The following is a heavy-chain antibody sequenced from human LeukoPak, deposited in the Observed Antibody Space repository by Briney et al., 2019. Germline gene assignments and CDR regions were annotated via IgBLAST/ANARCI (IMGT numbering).Heavy chain of an antibody. CDR3: ARAKDGYNREAELAY. J-gene: IGHJ4*02. CDR1: GLTFSSYA. V-gene: IGHV3-30*04. Sequence: QPGGSLRLSGAASGLTFSSYAMHWVRQGPGKGLEWVAVISYDGNNKNYADSVKGRFTISRDSSKNTLYLQMNSLRPEDTAVYYCARAKDGYNREAELAYWGQGTLVTVSS. D-gene: IGHD5-24*01. CDR2: ISYDGNNK.